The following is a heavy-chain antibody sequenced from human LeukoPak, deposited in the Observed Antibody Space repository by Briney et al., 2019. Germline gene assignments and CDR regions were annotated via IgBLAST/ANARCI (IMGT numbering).Heavy chain of an antibody. V-gene: IGHV3-30*18. CDR1: GFTFSNYG. Sequence: PGRSLRLSCAASGFTFSNYGMHWVRQAPGKGLEWVAVISYDGGNKYYADSVKGRFTISRDSSKNTPYLQMNSLRAEDTAVYYCANEGCSGGSCLAYYFDYWGQGTLVTVSS. J-gene: IGHJ4*02. D-gene: IGHD2-15*01. CDR3: ANEGCSGGSCLAYYFDY. CDR2: ISYDGGNK.